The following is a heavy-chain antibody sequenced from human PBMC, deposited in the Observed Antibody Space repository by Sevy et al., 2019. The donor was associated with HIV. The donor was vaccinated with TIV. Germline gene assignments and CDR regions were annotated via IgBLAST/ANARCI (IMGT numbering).Heavy chain of an antibody. CDR2: VYTSGST. CDR1: GDSISTYY. J-gene: IGHJ2*01. Sequence: SETLSLTCTVSGDSISTYYWNWIRQPAGKGLEWIGRVYTSGSTNYNPSLKSRVTMSVDTSKNQFSLKVTSVTAADTAVYFCARGGQWLADWFFDLWGRRTLVTVSS. D-gene: IGHD6-19*01. CDR3: ARGGQWLADWFFDL. V-gene: IGHV4-4*07.